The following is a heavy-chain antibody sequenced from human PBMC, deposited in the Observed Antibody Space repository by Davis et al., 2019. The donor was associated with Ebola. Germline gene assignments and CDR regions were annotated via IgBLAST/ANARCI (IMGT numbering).Heavy chain of an antibody. V-gene: IGHV3-30*04. J-gene: IGHJ6*02. D-gene: IGHD6-19*01. Sequence: PGGSLRLSCAASGFTFSSYAMHWVRQAPGKGLEWVAVISYDGSNKYYADSVKGRFTISRDNSKNTLYLQMNSLRAEDTAVYYCARPQAGCSGWYGEHGGMDVWGQGTTVTVSS. CDR3: ARPQAGCSGWYGEHGGMDV. CDR1: GFTFSSYA. CDR2: ISYDGSNK.